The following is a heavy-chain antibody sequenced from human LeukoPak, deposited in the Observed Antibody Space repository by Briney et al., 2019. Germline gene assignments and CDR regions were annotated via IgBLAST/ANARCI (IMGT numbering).Heavy chain of an antibody. D-gene: IGHD2-21*02. J-gene: IGHJ4*02. CDR2: IYYRGST. V-gene: IGHV4-30-4*07. CDR1: GVSISSGGYS. Sequence: TLSLTCAVSGVSISSGGYSWSWIRQPPGKELECIGFIYYRGSTYYNPSLKSRVTISVDTSKNQFSLKLTSVTAADTAVYYCARGWGPAYCGGDCHRHFDYWGQGTLVTVSS. CDR3: ARGWGPAYCGGDCHRHFDY.